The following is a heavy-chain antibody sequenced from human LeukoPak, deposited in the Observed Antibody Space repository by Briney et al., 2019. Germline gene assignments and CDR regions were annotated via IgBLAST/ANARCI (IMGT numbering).Heavy chain of an antibody. CDR2: INPSGGST. CDR3: ARGPGGDYYMDV. Sequence: ASVKVSCKASGGTFSSYAISWVRQAPGQGLEGMGIINPSGGSTSYAQKFQGRVTMTRDTSTSTVYMELSSLRSEDTAVYYCARGPGGDYYMDVWGKGTTVTVSS. D-gene: IGHD2-8*02. V-gene: IGHV1-46*01. J-gene: IGHJ6*03. CDR1: GGTFSSYA.